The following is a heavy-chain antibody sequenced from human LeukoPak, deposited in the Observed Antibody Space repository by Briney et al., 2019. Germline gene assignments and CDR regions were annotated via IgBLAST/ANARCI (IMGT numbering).Heavy chain of an antibody. CDR3: ARNFYETTGFYYDAFDI. V-gene: IGHV3-48*04. CDR2: IRSSGSLI. CDR1: GFTFSGYN. D-gene: IGHD3-22*01. J-gene: IGHJ3*02. Sequence: GGSLRLSCAASGFTFSGYNMNWVRQAPGKGLEWVAFIRSSGSLIYYAESVKGRFTISRDNSRNSLYLQMNSLRVEDTAVYYCARNFYETTGFYYDAFDIWGQGTAVTVSS.